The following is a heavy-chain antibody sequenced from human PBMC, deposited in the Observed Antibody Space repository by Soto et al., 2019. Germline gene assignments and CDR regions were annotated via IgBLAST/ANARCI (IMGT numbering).Heavy chain of an antibody. D-gene: IGHD3-9*01. CDR3: ARGNLYDILTGIDY. V-gene: IGHV3-48*02. Sequence: PGGSLRLSCAASGFTFSNYNMNWVRQAPGKGLEWVSYISDTSSTIYYADSVNGRFTISRDNAKNSLFLQMNSLRDEDTAVYYCARGNLYDILTGIDYWGQGTLVTVSS. CDR2: ISDTSSTI. J-gene: IGHJ4*02. CDR1: GFTFSNYN.